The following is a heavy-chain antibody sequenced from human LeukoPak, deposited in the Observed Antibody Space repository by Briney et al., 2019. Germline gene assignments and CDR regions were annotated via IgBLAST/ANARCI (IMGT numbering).Heavy chain of an antibody. D-gene: IGHD6-19*01. Sequence: SETLSLTCAVYGGSFSGYYWSWIRQPPGKGLEWIGEINHSGSTNYNPSLKSRVTISVDTSKNQFSLKLSSVTAADTAVYYCARAPVAGTGYYYYYMDVWGKGTTVTISS. J-gene: IGHJ6*03. CDR3: ARAPVAGTGYYYYYMDV. CDR1: GGSFSGYY. V-gene: IGHV4-34*01. CDR2: INHSGST.